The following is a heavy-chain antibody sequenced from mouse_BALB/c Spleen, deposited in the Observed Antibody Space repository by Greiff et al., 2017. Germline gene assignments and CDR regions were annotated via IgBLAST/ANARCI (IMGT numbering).Heavy chain of an antibody. CDR3: ARIYYGYDYAMDY. Sequence: DVQLQESGPGLVKPSQSLSLTCSVTGYSITSGYYWNWIRQFPGNKLEWMGYISYDGSNNYNPSLKNRISITRDTSKNQFFLKLNSVTTEDTATYYCARIYYGYDYAMDYWGQGTSVTVSS. V-gene: IGHV3-6*02. J-gene: IGHJ4*01. CDR2: ISYDGSN. D-gene: IGHD2-2*01. CDR1: GYSITSGYY.